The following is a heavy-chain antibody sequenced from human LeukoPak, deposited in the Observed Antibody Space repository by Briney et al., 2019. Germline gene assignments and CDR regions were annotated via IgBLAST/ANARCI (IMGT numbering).Heavy chain of an antibody. CDR3: ARDSAVAGDYYGMDV. Sequence: SETLSLTCTVSGGPISSYYWSWIRQPPGKGLEWIGYIYYSGSTNYNPSLKSRVTISVDTSKNQFSLKLSSVTAADTAVYYCARDSAVAGDYYGMDVWGQGTTVTVSS. V-gene: IGHV4-59*01. J-gene: IGHJ6*02. CDR1: GGPISSYY. D-gene: IGHD6-19*01. CDR2: IYYSGST.